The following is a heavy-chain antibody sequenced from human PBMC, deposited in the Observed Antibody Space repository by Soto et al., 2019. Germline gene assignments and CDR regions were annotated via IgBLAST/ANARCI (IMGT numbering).Heavy chain of an antibody. CDR1: GGSFSGYY. CDR3: ARSRFCSGGSCYPRGGHYYYYYMDV. D-gene: IGHD2-15*01. V-gene: IGHV4-34*01. Sequence: SETLSLTCAVYGGSFSGYYWSWIRQPPGKGLEWIGEINHSGSTNYNPSLKSRVTISVDTSKNQFSLKLSSVTAADTAVYYCARSRFCSGGSCYPRGGHYYYYYMDVWGKGTTVTVSS. CDR2: INHSGST. J-gene: IGHJ6*03.